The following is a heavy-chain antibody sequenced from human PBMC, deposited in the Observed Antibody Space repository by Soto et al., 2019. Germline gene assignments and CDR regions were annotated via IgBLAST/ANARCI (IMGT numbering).Heavy chain of an antibody. CDR1: GFPFSRYE. CDR3: AKDADFDTRNLHH. V-gene: IGHV3-30*18. D-gene: IGHD3-22*01. Sequence: SLRLSCAASGFPFSRYEIHRVLQVPGRGLEWVALISHDGSNKYYVDSVKGRFIISTDNSKNTVYLQMNSLRTEDTALYYCAKDADFDTRNLHHWGRGSLVADSS. CDR2: ISHDGSNK. J-gene: IGHJ5*02.